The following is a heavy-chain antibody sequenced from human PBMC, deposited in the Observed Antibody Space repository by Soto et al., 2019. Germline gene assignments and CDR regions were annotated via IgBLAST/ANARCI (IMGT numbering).Heavy chain of an antibody. Sequence: QVQLMQSGAEVKKPGSSVKVSCKASGGTFSSYAISWVRQAPGQGLEWMGGIIPIFGTANYAQKFQGRVTITADESTSTAYMELSSLRSEDTAVYYCARDRCSGGSCYSGYHAFDIWGQGTMVTVSS. D-gene: IGHD2-15*01. J-gene: IGHJ3*02. CDR3: ARDRCSGGSCYSGYHAFDI. CDR2: IIPIFGTA. V-gene: IGHV1-69*12. CDR1: GGTFSSYA.